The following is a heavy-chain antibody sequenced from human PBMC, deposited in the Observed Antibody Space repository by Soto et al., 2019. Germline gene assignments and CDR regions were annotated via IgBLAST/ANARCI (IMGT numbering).Heavy chain of an antibody. CDR3: AHKGGFGYPES. CDR1: GFPLTISGLG. D-gene: IGHD5-18*01. J-gene: IGHJ5*02. Sequence: QITLKESGPMLVKPPKALTLTCTGPGFPLTISGLGVGWFRRPPGKALEWLALVYWDDDKRYSPSLTNRLTLSRDTSKNQVVLTLTNVDPTDTGTYFCAHKGGFGYPESWGQGIMVTVSS. V-gene: IGHV2-5*02. CDR2: VYWDDDK.